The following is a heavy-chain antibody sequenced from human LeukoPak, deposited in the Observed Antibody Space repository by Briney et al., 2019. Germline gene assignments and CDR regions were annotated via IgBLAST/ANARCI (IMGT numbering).Heavy chain of an antibody. CDR1: GGTFSSYA. D-gene: IGHD2-2*01. Sequence: SVTVSCKASGGTFSSYAISWVRQAPGQGLEWMGRIIPIFGIANYAQKFQGRVTITADKSTSTAYMELSSLRSEDTAVYYCARSSLYCSSTSCYQDYYYGMDVWGQGTTVTVSS. J-gene: IGHJ6*02. CDR2: IIPIFGIA. V-gene: IGHV1-69*04. CDR3: ARSSLYCSSTSCYQDYYYGMDV.